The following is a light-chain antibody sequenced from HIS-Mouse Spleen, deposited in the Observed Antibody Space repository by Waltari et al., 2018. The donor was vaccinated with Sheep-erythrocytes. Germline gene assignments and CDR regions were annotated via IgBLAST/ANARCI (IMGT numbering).Light chain of an antibody. CDR1: QRVSSY. CDR2: DAS. CDR3: QQRSNWYT. J-gene: IGKJ2*01. V-gene: IGKV3-11*01. Sequence: IVLTQSPATLSLSPGERATPSCRASQRVSSYLAWYQQKPGQAPRLLIYDASNRATGIPARFSGSGSGTDFTLTISSLEPEDFAVYYCQQRSNWYTFGQGTKLEIK.